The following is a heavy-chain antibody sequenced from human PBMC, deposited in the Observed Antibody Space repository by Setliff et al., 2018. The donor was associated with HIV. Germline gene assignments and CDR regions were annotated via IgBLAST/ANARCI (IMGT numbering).Heavy chain of an antibody. CDR1: GDSVSSTDCL. V-gene: IGHV4-39*07. CDR2: LYNSEIT. J-gene: IGHJ4*02. CDR3: VRASLPGNRVFFDY. Sequence: SETLSLTCSVSGDSVSSTDCLWGWVRQPPGMGLQWIVTLYNSEITNYNPSFKNRVTMSVDKPRNHFSLILNSVTAADTAIYYCVRASLPGNRVFFDYWGQGRLVTVSS.